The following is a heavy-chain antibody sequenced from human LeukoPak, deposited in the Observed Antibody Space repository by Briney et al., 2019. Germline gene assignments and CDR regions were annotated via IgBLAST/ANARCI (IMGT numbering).Heavy chain of an antibody. D-gene: IGHD3-22*01. J-gene: IGHJ3*02. CDR1: GFTFSDYY. V-gene: IGHV3-11*04. Sequence: GGSLRLSCAASGFTFSDYYMSWIRQAPGKGLEWVSYISSSGSTIYYADSVKGRFTISRDNAKNSLYLQMNSLRAEDTAVYYCARARREPYSSGYYDYLFAFDIWGQGTMVTVSS. CDR2: ISSSGSTI. CDR3: ARARREPYSSGYYDYLFAFDI.